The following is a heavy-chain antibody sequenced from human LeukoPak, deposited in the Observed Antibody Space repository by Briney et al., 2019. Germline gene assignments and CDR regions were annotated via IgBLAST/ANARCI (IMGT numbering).Heavy chain of an antibody. V-gene: IGHV3-9*01. CDR3: XXXIRLRFGXVPXXGMDV. CDR2: XXXXSDSI. J-gene: IGHJ6*02. D-gene: IGHD3-10*01. Sequence: GRSLRLSCAASGFTYDDYAMHWVRQAPGKGLEWVXGXXXXSDSIGYADSVKGRFTISRDNAKNSLYLQMNSLRAEDTALYYXXXXIRLRFGXVPXXGMDVWGQGTTVTVSS. CDR1: GFTYDDYA.